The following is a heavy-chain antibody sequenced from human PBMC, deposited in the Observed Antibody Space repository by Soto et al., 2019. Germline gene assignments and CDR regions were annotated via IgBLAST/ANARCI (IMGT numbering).Heavy chain of an antibody. CDR3: ARAGFEYSSSSGDLNWFDP. Sequence: KPSETLSLTCTVSGGSISSGDYYWSWIRQPPGKGLEWIGYIYYSGSTYYNPSLKSRVTISVDTSKNQFSLKLSSVTAADTAVYYCARAGFEYSSSSGDLNWFDPWGQGTLVTVSS. J-gene: IGHJ5*02. D-gene: IGHD6-6*01. V-gene: IGHV4-30-4*01. CDR1: GGSISSGDYY. CDR2: IYYSGST.